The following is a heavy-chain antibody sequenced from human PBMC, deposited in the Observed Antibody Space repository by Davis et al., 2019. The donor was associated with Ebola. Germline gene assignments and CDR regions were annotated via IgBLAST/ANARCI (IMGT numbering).Heavy chain of an antibody. J-gene: IGHJ6*02. CDR2: ISPSGGST. V-gene: IGHV1-46*01. D-gene: IGHD3-10*01. CDR3: ARRGHVDYYYGMDV. CDR1: GYTFTGYY. Sequence: ASVKVSCKASGYTFTGYYMHWVRQAPGQGLEWMGIISPSGGSTSYAQKFQGRVSMTRDTSTSTVYMVLSSLRSGDTAVYYCARRGHVDYYYGMDVWGQGTTVTVSS.